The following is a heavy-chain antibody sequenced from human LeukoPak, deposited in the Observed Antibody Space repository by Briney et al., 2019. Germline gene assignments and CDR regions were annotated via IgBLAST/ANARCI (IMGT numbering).Heavy chain of an antibody. J-gene: IGHJ4*02. V-gene: IGHV3-23*01. Sequence: GGSLRLPCAASGFTFSSYAMSWVRQAPGKGLEWVSAISGSGGSTYYADSVKGRFTISRDNSKNTLYLQMNSLRAEDTAVYYCAKNTGWAHYYFDYWGQGTLVTVSS. CDR2: ISGSGGST. CDR3: AKNTGWAHYYFDY. D-gene: IGHD1-14*01. CDR1: GFTFSSYA.